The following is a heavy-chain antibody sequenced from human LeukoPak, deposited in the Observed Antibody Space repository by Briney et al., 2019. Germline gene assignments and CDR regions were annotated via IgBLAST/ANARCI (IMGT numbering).Heavy chain of an antibody. CDR1: GFAFSSYW. CDR3: TRARNGSLDY. D-gene: IGHD6-19*01. J-gene: IGHJ4*02. V-gene: IGHV3-74*01. Sequence: GGSLRLSCAASGFAFSSYWMHWVRQVPGKGLVWVSRINSDGSATTYADSVKGRFTISRDNAKNTLYLQMNSLRVEDTAVYYCTRARNGSLDYWGQGTLVTVSS. CDR2: INSDGSAT.